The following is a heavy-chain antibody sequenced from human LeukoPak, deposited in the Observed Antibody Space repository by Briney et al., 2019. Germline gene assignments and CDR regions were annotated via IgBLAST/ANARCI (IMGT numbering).Heavy chain of an antibody. J-gene: IGHJ4*02. D-gene: IGHD3-10*01. V-gene: IGHV3-30*04. CDR1: GFTFSKYA. CDR2: TSHDGSKK. Sequence: GGSLRLSCAASGFTFSKYAMHWVRQAPGKGLEWVAITSHDGSKKYYADSVRGRFTVSRDNAKNSLYLQMNSLRAEDTAVYYCAGDSLIQYGSGSYWGFDYWGQGILVTVSS. CDR3: AGDSLIQYGSGSYWGFDY.